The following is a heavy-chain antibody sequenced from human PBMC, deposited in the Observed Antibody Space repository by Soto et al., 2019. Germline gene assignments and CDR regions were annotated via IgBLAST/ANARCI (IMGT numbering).Heavy chain of an antibody. CDR2: ISAYNGNT. D-gene: IGHD3-3*01. Sequence: VKVSCKASGYTFTSYGISWVRRAPGQGLEWMGWISAYNGNTNYAQKLQGRVTMTTDTSTSTAYMELRSLRSDDTAVYYCATPVYYDFWSGWHYYGMDVWGQGTTVTVSS. CDR1: GYTFTSYG. J-gene: IGHJ6*02. V-gene: IGHV1-18*01. CDR3: ATPVYYDFWSGWHYYGMDV.